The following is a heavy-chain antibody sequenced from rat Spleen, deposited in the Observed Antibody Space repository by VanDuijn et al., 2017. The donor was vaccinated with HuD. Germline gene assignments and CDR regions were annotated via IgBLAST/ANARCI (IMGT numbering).Heavy chain of an antibody. CDR2: ISYDGSST. D-gene: IGHD4-3*01. Sequence: EVQLVESDGGLVQPGRSLKLSCAASGFTFSDYNMAWVRQAPKKGLEWVATISYDGSSTYYRDSVKGRFTISRDNAKSTLYLQMDSLRSEDTATYYCARRGSGTSFDYWGQGVMVTVSS. V-gene: IGHV5-7*01. CDR1: GFTFSDYN. CDR3: ARRGSGTSFDY. J-gene: IGHJ2*01.